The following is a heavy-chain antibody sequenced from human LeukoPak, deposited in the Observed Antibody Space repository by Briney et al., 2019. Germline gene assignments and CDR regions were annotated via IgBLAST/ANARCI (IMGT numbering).Heavy chain of an antibody. V-gene: IGHV4-38-2*02. Sequence: MSSETLCLTCSVSGYPISSVYYWGWIRRPPGKGLEWIGIINHGGSTDYNPSLKSRVIMSIDTSKNHFSLKLTSVTAADTAVYYCARVGPNWGFKENFDFWGQGTLVTVSS. CDR2: INHGGST. D-gene: IGHD7-27*01. CDR3: ARVGPNWGFKENFDF. CDR1: GYPISSVYY. J-gene: IGHJ4*02.